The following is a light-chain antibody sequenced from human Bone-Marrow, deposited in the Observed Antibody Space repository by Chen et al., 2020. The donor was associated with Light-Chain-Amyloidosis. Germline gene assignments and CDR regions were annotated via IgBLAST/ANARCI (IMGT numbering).Light chain of an antibody. CDR3: QSYQGSSQGV. J-gene: IGLJ3*02. CDR1: SGSIATNY. V-gene: IGLV6-57*01. CDR2: EDD. Sequence: NFMLTQPHSVSESPGKTVIISCTRSSGSIATNYVQWYQQRPGSSPTTVIDEDDQRPSGGPDRFSDSIDRSSNSASLTISGLKTEDEADYYCQSYQGSSQGVFGGGTKLTVL.